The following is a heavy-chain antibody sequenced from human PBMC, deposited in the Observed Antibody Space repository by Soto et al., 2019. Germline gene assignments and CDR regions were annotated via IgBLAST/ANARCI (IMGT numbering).Heavy chain of an antibody. CDR2: IWYDGSNK. CDR3: ARDRGSHCSGGSCYPTYYYYYMDV. V-gene: IGHV3-33*01. J-gene: IGHJ6*03. CDR1: GFTFSSYG. D-gene: IGHD2-15*01. Sequence: QVQLVESGGGVVQPGRSLRLSCAASGFTFSSYGMHWVRQAPGKGLEWVAVIWYDGSNKYYADSVKGRFTISRDNSKNTLYLQMTSLRAEDTAVYYCARDRGSHCSGGSCYPTYYYYYMDVWGKGTTVTVSS.